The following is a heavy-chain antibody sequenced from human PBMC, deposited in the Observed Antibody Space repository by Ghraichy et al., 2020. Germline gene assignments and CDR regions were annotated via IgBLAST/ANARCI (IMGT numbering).Heavy chain of an antibody. CDR2: IGSSGTI. J-gene: IGHJ4*02. Sequence: GGSLRLSCAASGFTFSSYSMNWVRQAPGKGLEWVSYIGSSGTIYYADSVKGRFTISRDNANNSLCLQMNSLRDEDTAVYYCARRRVGYYFDYWGQGTLVTVSS. CDR3: ARRRVGYYFDY. D-gene: IGHD3-10*01. CDR1: GFTFSSYS. V-gene: IGHV3-48*02.